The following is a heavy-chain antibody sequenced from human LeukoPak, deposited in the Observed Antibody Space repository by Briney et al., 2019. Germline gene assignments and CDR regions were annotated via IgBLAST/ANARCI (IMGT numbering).Heavy chain of an antibody. CDR2: ISSSSSYT. V-gene: IGHV3-21*01. CDR1: GFTFSSYS. Sequence: GGSLRLSCAASGFTFSSYSMNWVRQAPGKGLEWVSSISSSSSYTNYADSVKGRFTISRDNAKNSQYLQMNSLRAEDTAVYYCARVSLNYDILTGYFPSRHYYGMDVWGKGTTVTVSS. CDR3: ARVSLNYDILTGYFPSRHYYGMDV. D-gene: IGHD3-9*01. J-gene: IGHJ6*04.